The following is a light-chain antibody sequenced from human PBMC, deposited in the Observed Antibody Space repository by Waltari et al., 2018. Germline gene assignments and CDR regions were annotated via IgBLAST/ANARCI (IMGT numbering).Light chain of an antibody. J-gene: IGLJ1*01. CDR1: SRDVVGYNY. CDR2: DVS. CDR3: CSYAGSYSYV. Sequence: QSALTQPRSVSGSPGQSVTISCTGTSRDVVGYNYVSWYQQHPGKAPKLMIYDVSKRPSGVPDRFSGSKSGNTASLTISRLQAEDEADYYCCSYAGSYSYVFGTGTKVTVL. V-gene: IGLV2-11*01.